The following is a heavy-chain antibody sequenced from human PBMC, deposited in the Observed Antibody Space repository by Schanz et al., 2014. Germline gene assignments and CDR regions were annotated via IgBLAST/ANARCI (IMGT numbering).Heavy chain of an antibody. J-gene: IGHJ6*03. CDR1: GFTFSGYS. CDR3: ARAPVTVGPYHYYMDV. D-gene: IGHD4-17*01. CDR2: INSVGSNT. Sequence: EVHLVESGGGLVQPGGSLRLSCAASGFTFSGYSMNWVRQAPGKGLEWVARINSVGSNTDYADSVTGRFTISRDNAKNSLFLQMNSLRPEDTAVYYCARAPVTVGPYHYYMDVWGKGTTVTVSS. V-gene: IGHV3-74*02.